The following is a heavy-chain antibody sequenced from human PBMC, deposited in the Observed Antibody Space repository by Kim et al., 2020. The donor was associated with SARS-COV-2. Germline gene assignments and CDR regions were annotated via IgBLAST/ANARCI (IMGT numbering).Heavy chain of an antibody. CDR2: IYSGGST. Sequence: GGSLRLSCAASGFTVSSNYMSWVRQAPGKGLEWVSVIYSGGSTYYADSVKGRFTISRDNSKNTLYLQMNRLRAEDTAVYYCARGISKTYSSGWYDGYYYYGMDVWGQGTTVTVSS. V-gene: IGHV3-66*01. J-gene: IGHJ6*02. CDR3: ARGISKTYSSGWYDGYYYYGMDV. CDR1: GFTVSSNY. D-gene: IGHD6-19*01.